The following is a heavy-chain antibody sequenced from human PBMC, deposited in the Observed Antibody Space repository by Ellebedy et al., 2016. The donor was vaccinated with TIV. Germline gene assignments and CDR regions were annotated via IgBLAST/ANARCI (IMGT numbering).Heavy chain of an antibody. CDR3: AREGYSSASTAFDI. V-gene: IGHV1-2*02. D-gene: IGHD6-6*01. J-gene: IGHJ3*02. CDR1: GYSFTGYS. Sequence: AASVKVSCKASGYSFTGYSMHWVRQAPGQGLEWMGWIHPNSGGTNFAQKFQGRVTMTRDTSISTAYMELSRLTSDDTAVYYCAREGYSSASTAFDIWGQGTMVIVSS. CDR2: IHPNSGGT.